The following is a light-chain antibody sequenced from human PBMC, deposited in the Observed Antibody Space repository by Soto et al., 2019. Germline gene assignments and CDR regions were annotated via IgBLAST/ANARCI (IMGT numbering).Light chain of an antibody. J-gene: IGLJ1*01. CDR1: SSDVGGYNY. Sequence: QSVLTQPPSTSESPGQSVTISCTGTSSDVGGYNYVSWYQHHPGKAPKLMIYEVTKRPSGVPDRFSGSKSGNTASLTVSGLQAEDEADYYCSSYAGSNTYVFGTGTKVPVL. CDR2: EVT. CDR3: SSYAGSNTYV. V-gene: IGLV2-8*01.